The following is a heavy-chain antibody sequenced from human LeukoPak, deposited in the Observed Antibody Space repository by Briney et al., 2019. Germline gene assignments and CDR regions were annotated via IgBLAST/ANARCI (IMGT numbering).Heavy chain of an antibody. V-gene: IGHV1-18*04. CDR3: ARSSSSTSCYGDDDY. J-gene: IGHJ4*02. D-gene: IGHD2-2*01. CDR1: GYTFTSYG. CDR2: ISAYNGNT. Sequence: AASVKVSCMASGYTFTSYGISWVRQAPGQGLEWMGWISAYNGNTNYTQKLQGRVTRTTDTSTSTAYMELRSMRSDDTAVYYCARSSSSTSCYGDDDYWGQGTLVTVSS.